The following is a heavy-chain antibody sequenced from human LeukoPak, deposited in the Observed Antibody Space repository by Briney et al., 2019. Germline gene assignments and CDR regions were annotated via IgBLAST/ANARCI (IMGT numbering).Heavy chain of an antibody. CDR1: GFTFSSYA. Sequence: GGSLRLSCAASGFTFSSYAMHWVRQAPGKGLEWVAVISYDGSNKYYADSVKGRFTISRDNSKNTLYLQMNSLRAEDTAVYYCAKDQTAAAPAGMDVWGEGTTVTVSS. CDR3: AKDQTAAAPAGMDV. CDR2: ISYDGSNK. J-gene: IGHJ6*04. D-gene: IGHD6-13*01. V-gene: IGHV3-30*04.